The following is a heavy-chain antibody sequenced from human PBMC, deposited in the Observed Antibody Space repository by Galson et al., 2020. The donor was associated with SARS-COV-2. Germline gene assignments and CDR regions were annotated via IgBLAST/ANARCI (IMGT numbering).Heavy chain of an antibody. CDR2: ITHSGST. D-gene: IGHD6-13*01. CDR3: ARGGYSSNWYGNINWFDP. J-gene: IGHJ5*02. Sequence: SETLSLTCAVYGGSFSGYYWRWIRPHPGKGLEWIGEITHSGSTNYNPSLKSRVTISVDTSKNQFSLKLSSVTAADTAVYYCARGGYSSNWYGNINWFDPWGQGTLVTVSS. CDR1: GGSFSGYY. V-gene: IGHV4-34*01.